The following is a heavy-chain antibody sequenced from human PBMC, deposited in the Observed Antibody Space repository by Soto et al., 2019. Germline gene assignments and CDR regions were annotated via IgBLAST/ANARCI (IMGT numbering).Heavy chain of an antibody. CDR1: GFTFSSYA. D-gene: IGHD3-3*01. CDR2: ISGSGGST. J-gene: IGHJ4*02. Sequence: GGSLRLSCAASGFTFSSYAMSWVRQAPGKGLEWVAAISGSGGSTYYADSVKGRFTISRDNSKNTLYLQMNSLSAEDTDVYYCEKITQTVLRFLEWLCHFDYWGQGTLVTVSS. CDR3: EKITQTVLRFLEWLCHFDY. V-gene: IGHV3-23*01.